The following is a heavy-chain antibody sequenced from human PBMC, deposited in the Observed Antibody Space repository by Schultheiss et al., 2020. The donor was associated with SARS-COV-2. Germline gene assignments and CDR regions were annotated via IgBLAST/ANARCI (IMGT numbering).Heavy chain of an antibody. CDR2: ISWHSGDL. CDR1: GFTFSSYG. V-gene: IGHV3-9*01. CDR3: ARGPFPSRMTGYYIDYYYGMDV. J-gene: IGHJ6*02. D-gene: IGHD3-9*01. Sequence: GGSLRLSCSASGFTFSSYGMHWVRQAPGRGLEWVSGISWHSGDLGYADSVKGRFTISRDNAKNSTYLQMNSLRAEDTAVYYCARGPFPSRMTGYYIDYYYGMDVWGQGTTVTVSS.